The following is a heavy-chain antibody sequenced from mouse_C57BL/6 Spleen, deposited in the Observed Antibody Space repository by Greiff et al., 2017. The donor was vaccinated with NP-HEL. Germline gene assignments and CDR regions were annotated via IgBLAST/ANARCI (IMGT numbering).Heavy chain of an antibody. J-gene: IGHJ3*01. Sequence: VQLQQSGPELVKPGASVKISCKASGYSFTGYYMNWVKQSPEKSLEWIGEINPSTGGTTYNQKFKAKATLTVDKSSSTAYMQLKSLTSEDSAVYYCASQIAQATIPFAYWGQGTLVTVSA. V-gene: IGHV1-42*01. CDR2: INPSTGGT. CDR1: GYSFTGYY. CDR3: ASQIAQATIPFAY. D-gene: IGHD3-2*02.